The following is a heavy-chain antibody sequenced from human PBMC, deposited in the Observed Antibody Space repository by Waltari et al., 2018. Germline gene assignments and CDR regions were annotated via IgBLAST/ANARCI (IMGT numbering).Heavy chain of an antibody. V-gene: IGHV1-2*02. D-gene: IGHD6-13*01. CDR1: GYTFTGYY. CDR3: ARGGAAGAGGNWFDP. Sequence: QVQLVQSGAEVKKPGASVKVSCKASGYTFTGYYMHWVRQAPGQGLEWMGWLNPNSGGTNYAQKFQGRVTMTRDTSISTAYMGLSRLRSDDTAVYYCARGGAAGAGGNWFDPWGQGTLVTVSS. CDR2: LNPNSGGT. J-gene: IGHJ5*02.